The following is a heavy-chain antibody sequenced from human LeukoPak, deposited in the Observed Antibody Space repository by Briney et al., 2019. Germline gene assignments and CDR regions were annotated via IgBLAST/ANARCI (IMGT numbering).Heavy chain of an antibody. CDR2: INPNSGGT. Sequence: ASVKVSCKASGYTFTAYYMHWLRQAPGQGLEWMGWINPNSGGTKYAQKFQGRVTMTRGTSISTAYMEVSRLRSDDTAVYYCATNPAATRGFDNWGQGTLVTVSS. V-gene: IGHV1-2*02. CDR3: ATNPAATRGFDN. D-gene: IGHD2-2*01. J-gene: IGHJ4*02. CDR1: GYTFTAYY.